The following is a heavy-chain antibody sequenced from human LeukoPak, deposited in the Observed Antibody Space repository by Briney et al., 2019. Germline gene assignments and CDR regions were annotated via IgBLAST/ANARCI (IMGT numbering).Heavy chain of an antibody. CDR2: ISGSGGST. J-gene: IGHJ4*02. D-gene: IGHD2-15*01. Sequence: AGGPLRLSCAASGFTFSSYGMSWVRQAPGKGLEWVSAISGSGGSTYYADSVKGRFTISRDNSKNTLYLQMNSLRAEDTAVYYCAKFPVVGAAYYFDYWGQGTLVTVSS. CDR1: GFTFSSYG. CDR3: AKFPVVGAAYYFDY. V-gene: IGHV3-23*01.